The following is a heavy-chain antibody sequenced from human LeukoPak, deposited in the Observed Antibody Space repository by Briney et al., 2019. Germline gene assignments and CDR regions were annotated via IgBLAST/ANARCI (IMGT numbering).Heavy chain of an antibody. CDR2: IYSSGST. CDR1: VGSISGYY. J-gene: IGHJ4*02. CDR3: ARRAVAENYFDY. Sequence: SETVSLTCTVSVGSISGYYWSWIRQPPGKGLEWIGYIYSSGSTTYNSSLKSRVTISVDTSKNQFSLKLSSVTAAATAVYYCARRAVAENYFDYWGQGTLVTVSS. D-gene: IGHD6-19*01. V-gene: IGHV4-4*09.